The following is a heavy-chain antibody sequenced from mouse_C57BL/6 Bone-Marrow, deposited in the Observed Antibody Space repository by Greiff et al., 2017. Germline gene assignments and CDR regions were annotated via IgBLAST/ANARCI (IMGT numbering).Heavy chain of an antibody. CDR3: ALYYGNYLFAY. J-gene: IGHJ3*01. CDR1: GFTFSDYG. D-gene: IGHD2-1*01. V-gene: IGHV5-17*01. Sequence: EVQLVESGAGLVKPGGSLKLSCAASGFTFSDYGMHWVRQAPEKGLEWVAYISTGSSTIYYADTVKGRITISSDNAKNTLFLQMTSLRAEDTAMYDCALYYGNYLFAYWGQGTLVTVSA. CDR2: ISTGSSTI.